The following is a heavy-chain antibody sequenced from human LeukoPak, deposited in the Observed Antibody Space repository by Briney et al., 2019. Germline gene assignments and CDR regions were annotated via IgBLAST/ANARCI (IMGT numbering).Heavy chain of an antibody. V-gene: IGHV3-30*18. D-gene: IGHD4-23*01. CDR2: ISYDGSNK. J-gene: IGHJ4*02. CDR1: GFTFSTYG. Sequence: GGSLRLSCAASGFTFSTYGMHWVRHAPGKALKWVAVISYDGSNKYYADSVKGRFTISRDNSKNTLYLQMNSLRAEDTAVYYCAKDLTVGPFDYWGQGTLVTVSS. CDR3: AKDLTVGPFDY.